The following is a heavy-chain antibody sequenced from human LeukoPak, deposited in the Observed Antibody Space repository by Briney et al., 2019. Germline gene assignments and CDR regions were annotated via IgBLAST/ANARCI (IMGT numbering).Heavy chain of an antibody. CDR2: IYYTGST. Sequence: SETLSLTCTVSGGSIRNYYWIWIRQPPGKGLEWIGYIYYTGSTNYNPSLKSRVTISVDTSKNQFSLKLSSVTAADTAVYCARDAWYSSSSSGDTGYYYYGMDVWGQGTTVTVSS. CDR3: ARDAWYSSSSSGDTGYYYYGMDV. CDR1: GGSIRNYY. V-gene: IGHV4-59*01. D-gene: IGHD6-6*01. J-gene: IGHJ6*02.